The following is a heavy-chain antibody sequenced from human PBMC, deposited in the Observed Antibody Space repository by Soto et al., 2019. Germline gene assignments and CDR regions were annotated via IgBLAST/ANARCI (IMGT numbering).Heavy chain of an antibody. CDR2: ISAHNGNT. CDR3: ARGRDGDY. J-gene: IGHJ4*02. Sequence: QVHLVQSGAEVKKPGASVKVSCKGSGYAFTTYGITWVRQAPGQGLEWRGWISAHNGNTNYAQKLQGRVTVTRDTSTSTAYMELRSLRSDDTAVDYCARGRDGDYWGQGALVTVSS. D-gene: IGHD6-6*01. V-gene: IGHV1-18*01. CDR1: GYAFTTYG.